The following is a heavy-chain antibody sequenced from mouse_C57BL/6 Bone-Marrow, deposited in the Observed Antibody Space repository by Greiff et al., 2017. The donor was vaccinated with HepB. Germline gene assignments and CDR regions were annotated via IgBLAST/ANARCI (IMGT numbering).Heavy chain of an antibody. CDR3: AREEYSGNTFAY. V-gene: IGHV1-69*01. CDR1: GYTFTSYW. J-gene: IGHJ3*01. CDR2: IDPSDSYT. D-gene: IGHD1-1*02. Sequence: QVQLQQPGAELVMPGASVKLSCKASGYTFTSYWMHWVKQRPGQGLEWIGEIDPSDSYTNYNQKFKGKSTLTVDKSSSTAYMQLSSLTSEDSAVYYCAREEYSGNTFAYWGQGTLVTVSA.